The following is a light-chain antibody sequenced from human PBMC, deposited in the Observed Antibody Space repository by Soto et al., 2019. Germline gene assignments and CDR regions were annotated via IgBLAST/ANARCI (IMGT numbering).Light chain of an antibody. CDR3: SSYTSSSTLV. CDR2: EVS. Sequence: QSALTQPASVSGSPGQSITISCTGTSSDGGGYNYVSWYQQHPGKAPKLMIYEVSNRPSGVSNRFSGSNSGNTASPTTSGPQAEDEADYYCSSYTSSSTLVFGGGTKLTVL. J-gene: IGLJ2*01. CDR1: SSDGGGYNY. V-gene: IGLV2-14*01.